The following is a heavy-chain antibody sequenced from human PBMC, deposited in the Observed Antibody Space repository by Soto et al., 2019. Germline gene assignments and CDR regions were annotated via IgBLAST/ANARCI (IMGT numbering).Heavy chain of an antibody. CDR2: ISYDGNNK. CDR1: GLTFSPYA. V-gene: IGHV3-30*09. Sequence: QVQLVESGGGVVQPGRSLRLSCAASGLTFSPYAMHWVRQAPGKGLEWVAVISYDGNNKNYADSVKGRLAISRDNSRNTLYLLMNSRRAEDTAVYYCARARLDTPALDYWGQGTLVTVSS. J-gene: IGHJ4*02. D-gene: IGHD2-2*01. CDR3: ARARLDTPALDY.